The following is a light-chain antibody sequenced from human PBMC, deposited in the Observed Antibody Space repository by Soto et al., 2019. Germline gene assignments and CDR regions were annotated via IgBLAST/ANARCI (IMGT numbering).Light chain of an antibody. CDR1: QDISVY. CDR2: SAS. CDR3: QKFNTAPLT. J-gene: IGKJ5*01. V-gene: IGKV1-27*01. Sequence: DIQMTQSPSSLSASVGDRVTITCRASQDISVYLAWYQQKPGKVPKLLIYSASTLQSGVPSRFSGSGSGTDFTLTISSLQPEDVATSSCQKFNTAPLTFGQGTRLEIK.